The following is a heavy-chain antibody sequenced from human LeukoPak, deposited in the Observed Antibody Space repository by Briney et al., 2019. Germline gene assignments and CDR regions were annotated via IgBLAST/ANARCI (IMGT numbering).Heavy chain of an antibody. CDR2: IDYSGST. V-gene: IGHV4-59*01. CDR1: GVSICSYY. J-gene: IGHJ5*02. Sequence: SETLSLTCTVSGVSICSYYWTWIRQPPGKGLEWIGYIDYSGSTNYNSSLKSRVTISVDTSKNQFSLKLSSVTAADTAVYYCARGSSWLDPWGQGTLVTVSS. CDR3: ARGSSWLDP.